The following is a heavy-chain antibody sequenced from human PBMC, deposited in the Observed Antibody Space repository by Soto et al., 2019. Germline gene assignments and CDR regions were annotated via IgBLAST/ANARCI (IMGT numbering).Heavy chain of an antibody. V-gene: IGHV3-23*01. J-gene: IGHJ1*01. CDR3: AKSRGDYGAGIWYHLH. D-gene: IGHD4-17*01. Sequence: EVQLLESGGGLVQPGGSLRLSCAASGFTFSNYAMSWVRQAPGEGLEWVSGISGSGGGTFYADSVKGRFTISRDNSKNTLYLQMSSLRAEDTALYYCAKSRGDYGAGIWYHLHWGQGTLVTVSS. CDR2: ISGSGGGT. CDR1: GFTFSNYA.